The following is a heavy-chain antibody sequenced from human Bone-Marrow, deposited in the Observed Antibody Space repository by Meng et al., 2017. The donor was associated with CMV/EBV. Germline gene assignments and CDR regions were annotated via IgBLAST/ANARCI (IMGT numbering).Heavy chain of an antibody. Sequence: SGSTFSGYDIHWVRQDTGQGLEWVGWMNTNSDNTGYAQRFQGRVTMSRNSATSTAYMELSSLTSDDTAIYYCARAEVRATTNYYFETWGQGTLVTVSS. CDR1: GSTFSGYD. D-gene: IGHD1-26*01. J-gene: IGHJ4*02. V-gene: IGHV1-8*01. CDR2: MNTNSDNT. CDR3: ARAEVRATTNYYFET.